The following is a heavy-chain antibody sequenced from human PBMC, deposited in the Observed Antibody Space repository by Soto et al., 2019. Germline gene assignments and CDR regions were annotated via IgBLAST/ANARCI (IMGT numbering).Heavy chain of an antibody. CDR3: ARQGHSYYYDSSGYTDYYYGMDV. D-gene: IGHD3-22*01. Sequence: PSETLSLTCAVSGGSISSGGYSWSWIRQPPGKGLEWIGYMYHSGSTYYNPSLKSRVTISIDRSKNQFSLKLSSVTAADTAVYYCARQGHSYYYDSSGYTDYYYGMDVWGQGTTVTVSS. CDR1: GGSISSGGYS. CDR2: MYHSGST. J-gene: IGHJ6*02. V-gene: IGHV4-30-2*01.